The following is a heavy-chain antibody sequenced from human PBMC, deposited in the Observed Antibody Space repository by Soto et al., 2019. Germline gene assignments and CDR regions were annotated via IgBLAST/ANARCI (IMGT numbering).Heavy chain of an antibody. V-gene: IGHV1-69*13. D-gene: IGHD3-22*01. Sequence: RPSVKVSCKASGGTFSSYAISWVRQAPGQGLEWMGGIIPIFGTANYAQKFQGRVTITADESTSTAYVELSSLRSEDTAVYYCAREAYYDSSGGPRARYYFDYWGQGTLVTVSS. CDR1: GGTFSSYA. CDR3: AREAYYDSSGGPRARYYFDY. CDR2: IIPIFGTA. J-gene: IGHJ4*02.